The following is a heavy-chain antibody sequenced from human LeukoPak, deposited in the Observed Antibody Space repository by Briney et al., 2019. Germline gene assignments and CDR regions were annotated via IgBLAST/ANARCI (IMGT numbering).Heavy chain of an antibody. Sequence: KPGGSLRLSCAASGFTFSSYGMSWIRQSPGKGLEWIGEFIHSGSINYNPSLKSRVTISLDTSTNHFSLKLSSVTAADTAVYYCARVEQLQEVVDAFDIWGQGTMVTVSS. D-gene: IGHD6-19*01. CDR3: ARVEQLQEVVDAFDI. V-gene: IGHV4-34*12. J-gene: IGHJ3*02. CDR2: FIHSGSI. CDR1: GFTFSSYG.